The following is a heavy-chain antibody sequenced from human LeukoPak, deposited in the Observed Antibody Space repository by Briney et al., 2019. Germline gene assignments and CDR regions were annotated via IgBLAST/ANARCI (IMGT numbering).Heavy chain of an antibody. D-gene: IGHD3-10*01. J-gene: IGHJ4*01. CDR3: TTREIVVQPAATPLVRGVLWRSAF. V-gene: IGHV1-24*01. CDR1: GYTFTGYY. Sequence: GASVKVSGKASGYTFTGYYMHGGRQAPGEGVGWGGGVDPKEGERGYAQQFQGRVTMTEDTSSGTAYMDLNRLRSQDTAVYYCTTREIVVQPAATPLVRGVLWRSAFWGHGTLVTVSS. CDR2: VDPKEGER.